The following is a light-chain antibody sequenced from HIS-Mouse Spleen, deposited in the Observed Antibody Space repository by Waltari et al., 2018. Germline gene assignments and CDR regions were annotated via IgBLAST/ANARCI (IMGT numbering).Light chain of an antibody. CDR3: QQLNSYLLLT. CDR1: QGISSA. V-gene: IGKV1-13*02. CDR2: DAS. Sequence: AIQLTQSPSSLSASVGDRVTIPCRASQGISSALAWYQQKPGKAPKLLVYDASSLESGVPSRLRGSGSGTDFTLTISSLQPEDFATYYCQQLNSYLLLTLGGGTKVESK. J-gene: IGKJ4*01.